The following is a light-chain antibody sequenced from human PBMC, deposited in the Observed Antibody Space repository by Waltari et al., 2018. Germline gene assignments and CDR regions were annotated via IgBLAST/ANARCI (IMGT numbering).Light chain of an antibody. Sequence: QSVLTQPPSVFAAPGQKVTISCSGSSSNIGNNYVSWYQHFPGTAPKLLIYDNSQRPSGIADRFSGSKSGTSATLGITGLQTGDEADYYCGTWDSGLSAVVFGGGTKLTVL. V-gene: IGLV1-51*01. CDR2: DNS. CDR1: SSNIGNNY. J-gene: IGLJ2*01. CDR3: GTWDSGLSAVV.